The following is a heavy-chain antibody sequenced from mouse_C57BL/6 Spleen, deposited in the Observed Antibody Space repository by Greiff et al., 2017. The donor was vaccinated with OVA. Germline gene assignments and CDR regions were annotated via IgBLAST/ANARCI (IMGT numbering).Heavy chain of an antibody. V-gene: IGHV1-39*01. CDR1: GYSFTDYN. CDR3: ARSWFAY. Sequence: EVQGVESGPELVQPGASVKISCKASGYSFTDYNMNWVQQSNGKSLEWIGVINPNYGTTSYIQSLKGNATLTVDQSTSTAYMQHNSLTSEDSAVYYCARSWFAYWGQGTLVTVSA. J-gene: IGHJ3*01. CDR2: INPNYGTT.